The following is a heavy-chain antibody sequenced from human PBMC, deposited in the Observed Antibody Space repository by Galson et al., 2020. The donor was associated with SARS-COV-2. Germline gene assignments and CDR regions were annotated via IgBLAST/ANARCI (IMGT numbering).Heavy chain of an antibody. CDR2: ISYDGSNK. J-gene: IGHJ6*02. CDR3: ARDGEYYDFWSGYYRDYYYYGMDV. CDR1: GFTFSSYA. D-gene: IGHD3-3*01. Sequence: GESLKISCAASGFTFSSYAMHWVRQAPGKGLEWVAVISYDGSNKYYADSVKGRFTISRDNSKNTLYLQMNSLRAEDTAVYYCARDGEYYDFWSGYYRDYYYYGMDVWGQGTTVTVSS. V-gene: IGHV3-30*04.